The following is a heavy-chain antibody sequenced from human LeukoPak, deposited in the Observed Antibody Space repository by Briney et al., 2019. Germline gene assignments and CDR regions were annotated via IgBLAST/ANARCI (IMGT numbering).Heavy chain of an antibody. CDR2: ISDSGGST. J-gene: IGHJ4*02. Sequence: TGGSLRLSCAASGFTFSNYAMTWVRQAPGKGLEWVSGISDSGGSTYYADSVKGRFTISRDNSKNSLYLQMDTLRSEDTAFYYCVKDLSYESSGYVFDYWGQGTLVTVSS. D-gene: IGHD3-22*01. CDR1: GFTFSNYA. V-gene: IGHV3-43*02. CDR3: VKDLSYESSGYVFDY.